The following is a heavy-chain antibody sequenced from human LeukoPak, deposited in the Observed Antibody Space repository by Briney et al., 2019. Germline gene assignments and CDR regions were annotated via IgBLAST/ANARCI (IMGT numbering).Heavy chain of an antibody. CDR3: AKDGRAMTTNYYYYMDV. CDR1: GFTFSSYG. V-gene: IGHV3-30*02. CDR2: IRYDGSNK. D-gene: IGHD4-11*01. J-gene: IGHJ6*03. Sequence: GGSLRLSCAASGFTFSSYGMHWVRQAPGKGLEWVAFIRYDGSNKYYAGSVKGRFTISRDNSKNTLYLQMNSLRAEDTAVYYCAKDGRAMTTNYYYYMDVWGKGTTVTISS.